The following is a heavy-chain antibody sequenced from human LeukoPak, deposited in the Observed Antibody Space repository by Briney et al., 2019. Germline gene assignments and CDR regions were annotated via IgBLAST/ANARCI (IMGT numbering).Heavy chain of an antibody. D-gene: IGHD3-10*01. Sequence: RGSLRLSCAAPGFTSSNYATHWVRQAPGRGLGRVAVISHDGKYEYYPYSVKGRFTISRDNSKDTVYVQMNKLRPEDTAVYFCARDGPDGSRSYYGIDDRWGQGTLVTVS. CDR3: ARDGPDGSRSYYGIDDR. CDR2: ISHDGKYE. J-gene: IGHJ4*02. V-gene: IGHV3-30*04. CDR1: GFTSSNYA.